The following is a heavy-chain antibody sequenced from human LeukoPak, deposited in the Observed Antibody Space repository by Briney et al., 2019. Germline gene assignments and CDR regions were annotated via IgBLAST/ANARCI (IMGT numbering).Heavy chain of an antibody. CDR2: IYYSGST. Sequence: NPSETLSLTCTVSGGSISGYYWSWIRQPPGKGLEWIGYIYYSGSTNYNPSLKSRVTISVDTSKNQFSLKLSSVTAADTAVYYCARHRRDYHYDSSGYYDYWGQGTLVTVSS. V-gene: IGHV4-59*08. CDR1: GGSISGYY. J-gene: IGHJ4*02. CDR3: ARHRRDYHYDSSGYYDY. D-gene: IGHD3-22*01.